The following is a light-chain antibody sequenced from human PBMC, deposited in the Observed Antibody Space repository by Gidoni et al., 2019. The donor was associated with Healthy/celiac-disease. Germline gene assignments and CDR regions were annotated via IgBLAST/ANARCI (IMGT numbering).Light chain of an antibody. J-gene: IGKJ4*01. V-gene: IGKV3-20*01. CDR3: QQYGSSHT. CDR2: GAS. CDR1: QSASSRY. Sequence: QSASSRYLAWYQQTPGQAPRLLSYGASSRATGIPDRFSGSGSGTDFTLTIRRLEPEEFAVYYCQQYGSSHTFGGGTKVEIK.